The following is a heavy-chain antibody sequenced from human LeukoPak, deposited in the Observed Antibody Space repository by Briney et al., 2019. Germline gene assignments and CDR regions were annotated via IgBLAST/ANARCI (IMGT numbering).Heavy chain of an antibody. D-gene: IGHD1-1*01. J-gene: IGHJ4*02. V-gene: IGHV1-8*01. CDR2: MNPSSGNT. CDR3: TRVLGSISH. Sequence: ASVNVSCKASGYTFSTCDINWVRQATGQGLEWIGWMNPSSGNTGFAHKFQGRVTMTTDTSINTAYMELSSLRSEDTAVYYCTRVLGSISHWGQGTLVTLSS. CDR1: GYTFSTCD.